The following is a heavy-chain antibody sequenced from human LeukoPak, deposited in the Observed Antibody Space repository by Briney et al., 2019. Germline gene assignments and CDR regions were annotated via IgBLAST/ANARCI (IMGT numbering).Heavy chain of an antibody. CDR1: GGSISSYY. D-gene: IGHD3-10*01. J-gene: IGHJ4*02. Sequence: SETLSLTCTVSGGSISSYYWSWIRQPPGKGLEWIGEINHSGSTNYNPSLKSRVTISVDTSKNQFSLKLSSVTAADTAVYYCARHDKYYYGSGSYQIFDYWGQGSLVTVSS. V-gene: IGHV4-34*01. CDR2: INHSGST. CDR3: ARHDKYYYGSGSYQIFDY.